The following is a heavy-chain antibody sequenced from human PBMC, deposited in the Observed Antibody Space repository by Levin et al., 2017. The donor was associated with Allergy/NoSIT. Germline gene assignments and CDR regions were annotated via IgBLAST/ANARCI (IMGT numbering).Heavy chain of an antibody. CDR3: AREPPSGFDI. D-gene: IGHD6-25*01. Sequence: SGGSLRLSCAASGFTFSSYWMHWVRQAPGKGLVWVSRINTDGSSITYADSVKGRFTISRDNARNTLYLQMNSLRVEDTAVYYCAREPPSGFDIWGQGTTVTVSS. CDR2: INTDGSSI. J-gene: IGHJ3*02. V-gene: IGHV3-74*01. CDR1: GFTFSSYW.